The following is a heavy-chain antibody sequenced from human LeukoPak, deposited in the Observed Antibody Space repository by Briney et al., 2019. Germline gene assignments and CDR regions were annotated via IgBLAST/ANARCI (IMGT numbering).Heavy chain of an antibody. D-gene: IGHD5-12*01. CDR3: ARLGSGYDWNYYYMDV. CDR2: INHSGST. J-gene: IGHJ6*03. V-gene: IGHV4-34*01. CDR1: GGSFSGYY. Sequence: SETLSLTCAVYGGSFSGYYWSWIRQPPGKGLEWIGEINHSGSTNYNPSLKSRVTISVDTSKNQFSLKLSSVTAADTAVYYCARLGSGYDWNYYYMDVWGKGTTVTISS.